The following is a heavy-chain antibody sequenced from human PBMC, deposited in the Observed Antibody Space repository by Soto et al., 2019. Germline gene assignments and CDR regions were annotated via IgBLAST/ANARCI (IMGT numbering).Heavy chain of an antibody. CDR2: IIAIFGTA. J-gene: IGHJ6*02. Sequence: QVQLVQSGAEVKKPGSSVKVSCKASGGTFSSYAISCVRQAPGQGLGWMGGIIAIFGTANYAQKFQGRVTNTADKSMSTAYMELSSRRSEDKAVYYCASPTREWLAPARDYYYGMDVWGQGSTVTVSS. CDR3: ASPTREWLAPARDYYYGMDV. V-gene: IGHV1-69*06. D-gene: IGHD3-3*01. CDR1: GGTFSSYA.